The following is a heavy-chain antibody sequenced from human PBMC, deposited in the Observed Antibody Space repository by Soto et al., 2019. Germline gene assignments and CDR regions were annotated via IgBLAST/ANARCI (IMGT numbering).Heavy chain of an antibody. CDR3: ARHDEWFDA. V-gene: IGHV4-39*01. Sequence: KPXCTLRQTCEVAGDFVTSAPHNLDRIRQPPGKGLEWIVTVYYSGATYYNPSVRGRLTFSADTSKNYFSLRLTSVTAAYSAIYSCARHDEWFDAWGQGILVTVSS. CDR2: VYYSGAT. CDR1: GDFVTSAPHN. J-gene: IGHJ5*02.